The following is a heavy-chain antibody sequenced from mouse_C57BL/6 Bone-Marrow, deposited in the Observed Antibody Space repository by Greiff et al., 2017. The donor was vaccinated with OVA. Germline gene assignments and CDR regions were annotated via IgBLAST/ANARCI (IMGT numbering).Heavy chain of an antibody. Sequence: QVQLQQSGAELVKPGASVKMSCKASGYTFTSYWITWVKQRPGQGLEWIGDIYPGSGSTNYNEKFKSKATLTVDTSSSTAYMQLSSLTSEDSAVYYCARKKDYYGSRDYWGQGTTRTVSS. J-gene: IGHJ2*01. V-gene: IGHV1-55*01. CDR2: IYPGSGST. CDR3: ARKKDYYGSRDY. D-gene: IGHD1-1*01. CDR1: GYTFTSYW.